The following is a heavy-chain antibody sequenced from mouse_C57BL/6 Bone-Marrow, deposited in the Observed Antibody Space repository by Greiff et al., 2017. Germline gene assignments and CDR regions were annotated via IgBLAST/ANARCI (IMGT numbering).Heavy chain of an antibody. Sequence: EVQLMESGGGLVQPGGSLKLSCAASGFTFSDYYMYWVRQTPEKRLEWVAYISNGGGSTYYPDTVKGRFTISRDNAKHTLYLQMSRLKSENTAMYYWARHHGCYAMDDWGQGTSVTVSS. CDR1: GFTFSDYY. CDR2: ISNGGGST. J-gene: IGHJ4*01. V-gene: IGHV5-12*01. D-gene: IGHD2-2*01. CDR3: ARHHGCYAMDD.